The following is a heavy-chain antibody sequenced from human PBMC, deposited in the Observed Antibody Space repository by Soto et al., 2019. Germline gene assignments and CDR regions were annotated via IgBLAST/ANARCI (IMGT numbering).Heavy chain of an antibody. CDR2: INAGNGNT. CDR3: ARGRWTQTTADYYLDY. D-gene: IGHD1-1*01. V-gene: IGHV1-3*01. Sequence: GASVKVSCKASGYTFRGYALHWVRQAPGQRLEWMGWINAGNGNTKYSQKFQGRVTITRDTSASTAYMELSSLRSEDTAVYYCARGRWTQTTADYYLDYWGQGTLVTVSS. J-gene: IGHJ4*02. CDR1: GYTFRGYA.